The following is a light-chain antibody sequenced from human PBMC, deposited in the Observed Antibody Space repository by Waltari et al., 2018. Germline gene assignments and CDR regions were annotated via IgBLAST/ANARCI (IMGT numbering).Light chain of an antibody. CDR2: DAS. V-gene: IGKV1-33*01. CDR3: QQYDDFPPYN. Sequence: DIQMTQSPSSLSASVGDRVTISCQASRDITNHLNWYQQKPGKAPKLLIYDASNLEIGVPSRFSGRGSGTHYTLTISSLQPEDVATYYCQQYDDFPPYNFGQGTKVEI. CDR1: RDITNH. J-gene: IGKJ2*01.